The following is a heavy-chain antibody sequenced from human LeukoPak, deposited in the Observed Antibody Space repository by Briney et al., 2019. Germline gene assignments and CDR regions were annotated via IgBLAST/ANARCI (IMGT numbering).Heavy chain of an antibody. D-gene: IGHD3-22*01. CDR2: ISGGGGST. Sequence: PGGSLRLSCAASGFTFSSYAMSWVRQAPGKGLERVSAISGGGGSTYYADSVKGRFTISRHNPKNTLYLQMNSLRAEDTAVYYCGKFYYYDSSGYFAYMDVWGKGTTVTVSS. CDR1: GFTFSSYA. J-gene: IGHJ6*03. V-gene: IGHV3-23*01. CDR3: GKFYYYDSSGYFAYMDV.